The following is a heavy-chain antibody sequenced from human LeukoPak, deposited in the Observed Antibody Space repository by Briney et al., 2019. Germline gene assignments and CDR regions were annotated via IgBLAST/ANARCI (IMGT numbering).Heavy chain of an antibody. J-gene: IGHJ4*02. V-gene: IGHV3-30-3*01. CDR3: ARSFPLLDY. Sequence: PGRSLRLSCVASGFAFSSYTMHWVRQAPGKGLEWVAGISYDGSNKYYGDSVKGRFSISRDNAKKSLYLQMNSLRAEDTAEYYCARSFPLLDYWGQGTLVTVSS. CDR2: ISYDGSNK. D-gene: IGHD3-10*01. CDR1: GFAFSSYT.